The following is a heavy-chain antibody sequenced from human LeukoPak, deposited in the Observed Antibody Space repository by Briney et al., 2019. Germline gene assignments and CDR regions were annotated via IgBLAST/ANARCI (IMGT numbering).Heavy chain of an antibody. CDR1: GGSISSSSYY. Sequence: SETLSLTCTVSGGSISSSSYYWGWIRQPPGKGLEWIGSIYYSGSTYYNPSLKSRVTMSVDTSKNQFSLKLSSVTAADTAVYYCARERVAATQTGFDYWGQGTLVTVSS. V-gene: IGHV4-39*07. CDR2: IYYSGST. D-gene: IGHD2-15*01. CDR3: ARERVAATQTGFDY. J-gene: IGHJ4*02.